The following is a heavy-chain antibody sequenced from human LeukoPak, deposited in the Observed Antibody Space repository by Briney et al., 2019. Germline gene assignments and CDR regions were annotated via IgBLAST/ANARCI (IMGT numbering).Heavy chain of an antibody. V-gene: IGHV4-31*03. CDR3: ARDRRALGGDAFDI. D-gene: IGHD3-3*02. J-gene: IGHJ3*02. CDR2: IYYSGST. Sequence: SETLSLICTVSGGSISSGGYYWSWIRQHPGKGLEWIGYIYYSGSTYYNPSLKSRDTISVDTSKNQFSLKLSSVTAADTAVYYCARDRRALGGDAFDIWGQGTMVTVSS. CDR1: GGSISSGGYY.